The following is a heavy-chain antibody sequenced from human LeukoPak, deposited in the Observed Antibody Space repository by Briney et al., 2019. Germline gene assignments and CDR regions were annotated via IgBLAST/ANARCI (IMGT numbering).Heavy chain of an antibody. Sequence: GGSLRHSCAASGFTFSSYEMNWVRQAPGKGLEWVSYISSSGSTIYYADSVKGRFTISRDNAKNSLYLQMNSLRAEDTAVYYCAREVGRWFGELLWSWFDPWGQGTLVTVSS. CDR1: GFTFSSYE. CDR2: ISSSGSTI. CDR3: AREVGRWFGELLWSWFDP. D-gene: IGHD3-10*01. J-gene: IGHJ5*02. V-gene: IGHV3-48*03.